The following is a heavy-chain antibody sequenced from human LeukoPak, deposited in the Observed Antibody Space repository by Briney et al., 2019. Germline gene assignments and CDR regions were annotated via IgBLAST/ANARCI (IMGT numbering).Heavy chain of an antibody. D-gene: IGHD4-17*01. CDR3: ARSRMTTRYYYYYYGMDV. Sequence: PSETLSLTCAVYGGSFSGYYWSWIRQPPGKGLEWIGEINHSGSTNYNPSLKSRVTISVDTSKNQFSLKLSSVTAADTAVYYCARSRMTTRYYYYYYGMDVWGQGTTVTVSS. J-gene: IGHJ6*02. V-gene: IGHV4-34*01. CDR1: GGSFSGYY. CDR2: INHSGST.